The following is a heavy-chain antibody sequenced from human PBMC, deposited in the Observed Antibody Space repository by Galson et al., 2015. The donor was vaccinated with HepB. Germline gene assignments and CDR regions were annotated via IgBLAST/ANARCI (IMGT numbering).Heavy chain of an antibody. CDR2: ISGTGTYT. V-gene: IGHV3-11*05. J-gene: IGHJ4*02. CDR1: GFTFSDYY. Sequence: SLRLSCAASGFTFSDYYMSWIRQAPGKGLEWLSYISGTGTYTNYADSVKGRFTISRDSAKNSLYLQMNRLRAEDTAVYYCVKDRRAYQLLSGYFDYWGQGALVTVSS. CDR3: VKDRRAYQLLSGYFDY. D-gene: IGHD2-2*01.